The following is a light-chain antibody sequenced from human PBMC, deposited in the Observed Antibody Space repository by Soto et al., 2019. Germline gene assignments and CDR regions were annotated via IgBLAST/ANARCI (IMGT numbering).Light chain of an antibody. Sequence: EIVMTQSPATLSVSPGERATLSCRASQSVSSNLAWYQQKPGQAPRLLIYGASTRATGIPARFSGSGSGTEFTLTISSLHSEDFSVYYCQQDNNWPPLTFGQGTKVEIK. J-gene: IGKJ1*01. CDR2: GAS. CDR1: QSVSSN. V-gene: IGKV3-15*01. CDR3: QQDNNWPPLT.